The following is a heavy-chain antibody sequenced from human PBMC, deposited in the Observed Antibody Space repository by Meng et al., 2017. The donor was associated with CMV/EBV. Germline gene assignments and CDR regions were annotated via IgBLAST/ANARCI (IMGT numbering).Heavy chain of an antibody. CDR3: ARHGDTAMVVGIDY. CDR2: IYTSGST. D-gene: IGHD5-18*01. V-gene: IGHV4-4*07. J-gene: IGHJ4*02. Sequence: QVRLQESGPGLVKPSATLSLTCTASGGSISSYYWSWIRQPAGKGLEWIGRIYTSGSTNYNPSLKSRVTMSVDTSKNQFSLKLSSVTAADTAVYYCARHGDTAMVVGIDYWGQGTLVTVSS. CDR1: GGSISSYY.